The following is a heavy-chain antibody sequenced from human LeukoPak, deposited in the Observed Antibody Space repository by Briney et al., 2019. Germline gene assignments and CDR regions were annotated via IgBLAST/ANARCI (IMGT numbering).Heavy chain of an antibody. J-gene: IGHJ6*03. V-gene: IGHV1-2*02. CDR3: TREWTYSYSYFYYYFDV. Sequence: GASVKVSCKASGYTFTGYYMHWVRQAPGQGLEWMGWINPNSGGTNYAQKFQGRVTMARDTSISTAYMELSRLRSDDTAVYYCTREWTYSYSYFYYYFDVWGKGTTVTVSS. CDR2: INPNSGGT. CDR1: GYTFTGYY. D-gene: IGHD5-24*01.